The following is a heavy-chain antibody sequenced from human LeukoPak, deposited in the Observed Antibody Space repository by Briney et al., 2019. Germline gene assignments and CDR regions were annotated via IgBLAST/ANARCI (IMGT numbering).Heavy chain of an antibody. Sequence: PSETLSLTCAVYGGSFSGYYWSWIRQPPGKGLEWIGEINHSGSTNYNPSLKSRVTISVDTSKNQFSLKLSSVTAADTAVYYCARGRDWNYVRGFDYWGQGTPVTVFS. D-gene: IGHD1-7*01. CDR1: GGSFSGYY. V-gene: IGHV4-34*01. J-gene: IGHJ4*02. CDR3: ARGRDWNYVRGFDY. CDR2: INHSGST.